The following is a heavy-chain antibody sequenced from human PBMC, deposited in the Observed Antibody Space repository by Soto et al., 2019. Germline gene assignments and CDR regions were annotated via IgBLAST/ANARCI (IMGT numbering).Heavy chain of an antibody. V-gene: IGHV4-59*01. CDR1: GDSISSYY. Sequence: SETKSLTCPASGDSISSYYSSWIRQPPGKGLEWIGYIYYSGSTNYNPSLKSRVTISVDTSKNPFSLKLSSVTAADTAVYYCARDNIAAGWFDPWGQGTLVTGYS. CDR2: IYYSGST. D-gene: IGHD6-25*01. J-gene: IGHJ5*02. CDR3: ARDNIAAGWFDP.